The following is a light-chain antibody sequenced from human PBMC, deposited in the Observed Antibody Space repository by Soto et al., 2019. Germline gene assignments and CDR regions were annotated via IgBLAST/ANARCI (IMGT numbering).Light chain of an antibody. Sequence: QSVLTQPRSVSGSPGQSVTISCTGTSSDVGGYNYVSWYQQHPGKAPKLMIYDVSKRPSGVHDRFSGSKSGNTASLTISRLQAEDEADYYCCSYAGSYTYGFGTRTKRTVL. V-gene: IGLV2-11*01. CDR3: CSYAGSYTYG. CDR2: DVS. CDR1: SSDVGGYNY. J-gene: IGLJ1*01.